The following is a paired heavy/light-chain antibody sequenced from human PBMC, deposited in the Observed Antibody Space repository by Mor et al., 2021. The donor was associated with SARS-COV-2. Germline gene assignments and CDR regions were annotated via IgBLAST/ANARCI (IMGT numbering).Light chain of an antibody. CDR2: WAS. Sequence: DIVMTQSPDSLAVSLGERATVNCKSSQSVLYSSNNKNYLAWYQQKPGQPPKLLIYWASTRESGVPDRFSGSGSGTDFTLTISSLQAEDVAVYYCQQYYSTPLSFGPGTKVDIK. CDR3: QQYYSTPLS. CDR1: QSVLYSSNNKNY. V-gene: IGKV4-1*01. J-gene: IGKJ3*01.
Heavy chain of an antibody. J-gene: IGHJ6*02. D-gene: IGHD2-15*01. CDR3: TSSLKPFCSGGKCHSDYFYYGMDV. Sequence: EVQLVESGGGLVQPGGSLKLSCAASGFTFSASAMHWVRQASGKGLEWVGRIRSKANNYATAYSESVKGRVTISRDDSKNTAYLEMNSLKNEDTAVYYCTSSLKPFCSGGKCHSDYFYYGMDVWGQGTTVIVSS. CDR1: GFTFSASA. V-gene: IGHV3-73*01. CDR2: IRSKANNYAT.